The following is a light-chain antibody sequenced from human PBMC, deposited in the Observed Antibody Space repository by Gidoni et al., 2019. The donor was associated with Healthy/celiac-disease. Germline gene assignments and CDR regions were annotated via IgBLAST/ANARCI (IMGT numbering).Light chain of an antibody. CDR1: QSVSSY. CDR3: QQRSTWLYT. Sequence: EIVLTQSPATLSLSPGERATLSCSASQSVSSYLAWYQQKPGQAPRLLIYDASNRATGIPARFSGSGSGTDFTLTFISLEPEDFAVYYCQQRSTWLYTFGQGTKLEIK. V-gene: IGKV3-11*01. CDR2: DAS. J-gene: IGKJ2*01.